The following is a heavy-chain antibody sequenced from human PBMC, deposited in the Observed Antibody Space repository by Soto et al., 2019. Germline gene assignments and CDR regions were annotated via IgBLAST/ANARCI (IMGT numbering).Heavy chain of an antibody. CDR1: GYTFTNYD. D-gene: IGHD1-1*01. J-gene: IGHJ5*02. CDR3: ARVGTGSENYKWFDT. CDR2: MNPNTDNT. V-gene: IGHV1-8*01. Sequence: QVQLVQSGAEVKKPGASVKVSCKASGYTFTNYDINWVRQATGQGLEWMGWMNPNTDNTGYAQNFQGRVTMTRDTSIITAYMELSSLRSEDTAVYYCARVGTGSENYKWFDTWGQGTLVTVSS.